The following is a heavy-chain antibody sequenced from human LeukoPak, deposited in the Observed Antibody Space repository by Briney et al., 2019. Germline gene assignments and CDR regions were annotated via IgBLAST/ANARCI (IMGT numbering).Heavy chain of an antibody. CDR3: ARGGYSGFDV. D-gene: IGHD5-12*01. CDR2: IGKGGDT. CDR1: GLTFSTYD. V-gene: IGHV3-13*04. Sequence: GGSLRLSCAASGLTFSTYDMHWVRQATREGLEWVSGIGKGGDTYYVGSVKGRFTISRENAKNSLYLQMNSLRSGDTAVYYCARGGYSGFDVWGQGTVVTV. J-gene: IGHJ3*01.